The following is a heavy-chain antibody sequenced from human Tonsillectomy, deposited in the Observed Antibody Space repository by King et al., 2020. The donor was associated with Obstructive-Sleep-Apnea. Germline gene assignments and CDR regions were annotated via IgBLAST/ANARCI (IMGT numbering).Heavy chain of an antibody. CDR1: GGSISSYY. Sequence: QLQESGPGLVKPSETLSLTCTVSGGSISSYYWSWLRQPPGKGLEWIGYIYYSGSTNYNPSLKSRVTISVDTSKNQFSLKLSSVTAADTAVYYCANYYGSGSYFDYWGQGTLVTVSS. J-gene: IGHJ4*02. D-gene: IGHD3-10*01. V-gene: IGHV4-59*01. CDR2: IYYSGST. CDR3: ANYYGSGSYFDY.